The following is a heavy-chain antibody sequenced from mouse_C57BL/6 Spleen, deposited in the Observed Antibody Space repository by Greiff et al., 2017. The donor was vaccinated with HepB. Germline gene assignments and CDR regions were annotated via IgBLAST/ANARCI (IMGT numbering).Heavy chain of an antibody. CDR1: GYTFTSYW. V-gene: IGHV1-69*01. D-gene: IGHD1-1*01. J-gene: IGHJ2*01. CDR3: AKSDTTVVVFDY. Sequence: QVQLKQPGAELVMPGASVKLSCKASGYTFTSYWMHWVKQRPGQGLEWIGEIDPSDSYTNYNQKFKGKSTLTVDKSSSTAYMQLSSLTSEDSAVYYCAKSDTTVVVFDYWGQGTTLTVSS. CDR2: IDPSDSYT.